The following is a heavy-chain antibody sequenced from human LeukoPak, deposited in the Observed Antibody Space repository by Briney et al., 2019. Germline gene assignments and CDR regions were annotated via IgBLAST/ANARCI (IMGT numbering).Heavy chain of an antibody. V-gene: IGHV1-18*01. Sequence: ASAKVSCKASGYTFTSYGISWVRQAPGQGLEWMGWISAYNGNTNYAQKLQGRVTMTTDTSTSTAYMELRSLRSDDTAVYYCARGYCSSTSCYPFDYWGQGTLVTVSS. CDR2: ISAYNGNT. CDR1: GYTFTSYG. J-gene: IGHJ4*02. D-gene: IGHD2-2*01. CDR3: ARGYCSSTSCYPFDY.